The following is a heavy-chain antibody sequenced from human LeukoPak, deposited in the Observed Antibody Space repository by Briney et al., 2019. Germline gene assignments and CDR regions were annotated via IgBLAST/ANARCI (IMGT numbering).Heavy chain of an antibody. J-gene: IGHJ3*02. CDR2: IYYSGST. CDR1: GVSISSSIYY. Sequence: SETLSLTCTVSGVSISSSIYYWGWIRQPPGKGLEWIGSIYYSGSTYYNPSLKSRVTISVDTSKNQFSPKLSSVTAADTAVYYCARLHSSGPDAFDIWGQGTMVTVSS. CDR3: ARLHSSGPDAFDI. D-gene: IGHD3-22*01. V-gene: IGHV4-39*01.